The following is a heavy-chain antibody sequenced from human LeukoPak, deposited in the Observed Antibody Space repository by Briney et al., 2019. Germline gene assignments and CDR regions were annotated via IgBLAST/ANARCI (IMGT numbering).Heavy chain of an antibody. V-gene: IGHV3-7*01. CDR1: GFTFSSYW. Sequence: GGSLRLSCAASGFTFSSYWMSWVRQAPGKGLEWVANIKQDGSEKYCVDSVKGRFTISRDNAKNSLYLQMNSLRAEDTAVYYCARDPSSGWFNYWGQGTLVTVSS. CDR3: ARDPSSGWFNY. J-gene: IGHJ4*02. D-gene: IGHD6-19*01. CDR2: IKQDGSEK.